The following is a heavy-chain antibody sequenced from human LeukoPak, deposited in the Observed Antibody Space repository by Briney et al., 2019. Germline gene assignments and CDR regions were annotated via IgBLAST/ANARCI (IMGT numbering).Heavy chain of an antibody. J-gene: IGHJ4*02. CDR2: ISYDGSNK. D-gene: IGHD1-1*01. CDR3: AKDRSLKWNDGLLDY. Sequence: PGGSLRLSCAASGFTFSSYSMKWVRQAPGKGLEWVAVISYDGSNKYYADSVKGRFTISRDNSKNTLYLQMNSLRAEDTAVYYCAKDRSLKWNDGLLDYWGQGTLVTVSS. V-gene: IGHV3-30*18. CDR1: GFTFSSYS.